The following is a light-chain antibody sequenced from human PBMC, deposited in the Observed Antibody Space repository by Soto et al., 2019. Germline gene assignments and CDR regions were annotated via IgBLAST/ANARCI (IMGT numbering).Light chain of an antibody. Sequence: EIVLTQSPATLSLSPGARATLSCRASQSVDRYLAWFQQKPGQAPRLLIYDVSNRATGIPARFSGSGSGTDFTLTISSLEPEDFAVYYCQERSNWPLTFGGGTKVEIK. CDR1: QSVDRY. J-gene: IGKJ4*01. V-gene: IGKV3-11*01. CDR2: DVS. CDR3: QERSNWPLT.